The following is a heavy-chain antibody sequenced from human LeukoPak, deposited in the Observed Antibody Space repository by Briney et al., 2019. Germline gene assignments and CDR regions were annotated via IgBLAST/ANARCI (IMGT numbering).Heavy chain of an antibody. J-gene: IGHJ4*02. CDR2: IYYSGST. Sequence: SETLSLTCTVSGGSISSYYWSWIRQPPGKGLEWIGYIYYSGSTNYNPSLKSRVAMSVDTSKNQFSLKLSSVTAADTAVYYCARDVDFDYWGQGTLVTVSS. CDR1: GGSISSYY. CDR3: ARDVDFDY. V-gene: IGHV4-59*12.